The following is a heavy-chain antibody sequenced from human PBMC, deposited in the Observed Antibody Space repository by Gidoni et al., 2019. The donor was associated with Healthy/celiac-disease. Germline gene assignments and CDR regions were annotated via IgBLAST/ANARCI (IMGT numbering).Heavy chain of an antibody. CDR2: ISGSGGST. CDR3: AKDILGTRNWFDP. CDR1: GCTFSSYA. V-gene: IGHV3-23*01. Sequence: EVQLLESGGGLVQPGGSLRLSCAASGCTFSSYAMRWVRQAPGKGLGWVAAISGSGGSTYYADSVKGRFTISRDNSKNTLYLQMNSLRAEDTAVYYCAKDILGTRNWFDPWGQGTLVTVSS. D-gene: IGHD2-2*01. J-gene: IGHJ5*02.